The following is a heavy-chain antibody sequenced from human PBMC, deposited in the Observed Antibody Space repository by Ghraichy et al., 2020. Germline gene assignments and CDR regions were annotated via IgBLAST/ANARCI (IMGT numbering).Heavy chain of an antibody. CDR1: GFIFSSYD. J-gene: IGHJ6*02. CDR3: ARDRGSLARLGGMDV. CDR2: TSRSSSHT. V-gene: IGHV3-21*01. Sequence: LSLTCAASGFIFSSYDMNWVRQAPGKGLEWLSYTSRSSSHTYYADSVKGRFTISRDNAENSLYLQMNSLRAEDTAVYFCARDRGSLARLGGMDVWGQGTKVTVSS. D-gene: IGHD6-6*01.